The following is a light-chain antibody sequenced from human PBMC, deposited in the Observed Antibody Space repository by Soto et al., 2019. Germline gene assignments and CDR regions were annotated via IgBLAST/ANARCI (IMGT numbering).Light chain of an antibody. V-gene: IGKV1-9*01. J-gene: IGKJ2*01. CDR3: QQLYSYPYT. Sequence: DIQLTQSPSFLLASLGERVTITCGPIQGITPYLAWYQQKSGKAPKLLIYVASTLQSGVPSRFSGSGSGTEFTVTISSLQPEDLAIYYCQQLYSYPYTFGQGTKLEI. CDR2: VAS. CDR1: QGITPY.